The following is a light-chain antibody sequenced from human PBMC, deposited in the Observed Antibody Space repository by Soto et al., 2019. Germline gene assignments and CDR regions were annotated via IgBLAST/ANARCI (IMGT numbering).Light chain of an antibody. CDR3: QQRSNWPLT. Sequence: EIVSIQSPAALSLSPGEGATLSGGASQSVSNYLAWYQQKSGQAPRLLIYDASKRATGIPARFSGSGSGTDFTLTISSLEPEDFAVYYCQQRSNWPLTFGGGTKVDIK. CDR1: QSVSNY. J-gene: IGKJ4*01. CDR2: DAS. V-gene: IGKV3-11*01.